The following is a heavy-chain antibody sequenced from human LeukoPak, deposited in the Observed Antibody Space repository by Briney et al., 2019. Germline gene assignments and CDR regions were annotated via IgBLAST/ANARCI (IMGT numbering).Heavy chain of an antibody. Sequence: GASVKVSCKAFGYTFTSYYIHCMRQAPGQGLEWMGMINPGGGTTRYAQNFQGRVTMTRDTSTSTVYMELSSLRSEDTAVYYCARVHGAFDIWGQGTMVTVSS. CDR2: INPGGGTT. CDR3: ARVHGAFDI. V-gene: IGHV1-46*01. CDR1: GYTFTSYY. J-gene: IGHJ3*02.